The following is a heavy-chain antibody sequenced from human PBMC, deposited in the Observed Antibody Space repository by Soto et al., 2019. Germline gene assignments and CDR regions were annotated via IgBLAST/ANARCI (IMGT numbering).Heavy chain of an antibody. V-gene: IGHV1-8*01. D-gene: IGHD6-13*01. CDR3: AREHSSSWRFDY. Sequence: GASVNVSCKASGYTFTSYDINWVRQATGQGLEWMGWMNPNSGNTGYAQKFQGRVTMTRNTSISTAYMELSSLRSEDTAVYYCAREHSSSWRFDYWGQGTLVTVS. CDR2: MNPNSGNT. J-gene: IGHJ4*02. CDR1: GYTFTSYD.